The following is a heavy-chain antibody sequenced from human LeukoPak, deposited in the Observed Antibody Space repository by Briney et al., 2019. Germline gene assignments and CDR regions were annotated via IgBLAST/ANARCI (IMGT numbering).Heavy chain of an antibody. V-gene: IGHV3-23*01. J-gene: IGHJ3*02. Sequence: PGGSLRLSCAASGFTFSSYAMSWVRQAPGKGLEWVSAISGSGGSTYYADSVKGRFTISRDNSKNTLYLQMNSLRAEDTAVYYCARYKAGDTAMADAFDIWGQGTMVTVSS. D-gene: IGHD5-18*01. CDR3: ARYKAGDTAMADAFDI. CDR2: ISGSGGST. CDR1: GFTFSSYA.